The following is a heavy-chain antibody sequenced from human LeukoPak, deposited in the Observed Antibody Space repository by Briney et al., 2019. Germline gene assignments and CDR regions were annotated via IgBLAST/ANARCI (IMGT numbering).Heavy chain of an antibody. CDR1: GFTFSSYA. Sequence: GGSLRLSCAASGFTFSSYAMSWVRQAPGKGLEWVSAISGSGGSTYYADSVKGRFTISRDNSKNTLYLQMNSLRAEDTAVYYCARGDYGFWSGYYPFDYWGQGTLVTVSS. CDR3: ARGDYGFWSGYYPFDY. J-gene: IGHJ4*02. V-gene: IGHV3-23*01. D-gene: IGHD3-3*01. CDR2: ISGSGGST.